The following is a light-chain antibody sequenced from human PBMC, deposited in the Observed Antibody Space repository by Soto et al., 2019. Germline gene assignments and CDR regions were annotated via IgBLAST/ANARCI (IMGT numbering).Light chain of an antibody. CDR2: EVT. CDR1: SSDVGSYNL. V-gene: IGLV2-23*02. J-gene: IGLJ1*01. Sequence: QSALTQPASVYGSPGQSITISCTGTSSDVGSYNLVSWYQLHPGKAPKLMIYEVTKRPSGVSNRFSGSKSGNTASLTISGLQAEDEADYYCCSYAGSSTFLYVFGTGTKVTVL. CDR3: CSYAGSSTFLYV.